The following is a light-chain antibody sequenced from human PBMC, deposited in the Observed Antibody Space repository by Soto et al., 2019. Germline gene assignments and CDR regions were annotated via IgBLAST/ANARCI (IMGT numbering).Light chain of an antibody. Sequence: DIQMTQSPSSLSASVGDRVTITCRASQSISKYLNWYQQKPGKAPKLLIYDASSLHVGVPSRFSGSGSGTDFTLTISRLPPEGFATYYCQQSYTTPRTFGQGTQVEIK. CDR2: DAS. CDR1: QSISKY. J-gene: IGKJ1*01. V-gene: IGKV1-39*01. CDR3: QQSYTTPRT.